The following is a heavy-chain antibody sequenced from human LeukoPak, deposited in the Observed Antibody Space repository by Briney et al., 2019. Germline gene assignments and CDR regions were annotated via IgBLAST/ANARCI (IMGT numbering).Heavy chain of an antibody. Sequence: GGSLRLSCAPSGFTFSIYSMRWVRQAPGRGLECVSSISSSSSYIYYADSVKGRFTISRDNAKNSLYLKMNSLRAEDTAVYYCARSDGAYCSGGSCYDYGMDVWGQGTTVTVSS. J-gene: IGHJ6*02. CDR3: ARSDGAYCSGGSCYDYGMDV. CDR1: GFTFSIYS. V-gene: IGHV3-21*01. D-gene: IGHD2-15*01. CDR2: ISSSSSYI.